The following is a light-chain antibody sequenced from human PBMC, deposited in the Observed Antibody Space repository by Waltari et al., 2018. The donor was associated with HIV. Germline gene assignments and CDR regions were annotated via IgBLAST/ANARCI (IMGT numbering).Light chain of an antibody. CDR2: EGS. CDR1: SSDVGGYNY. CDR3: SSYTSSSTLV. V-gene: IGLV2-14*01. J-gene: IGLJ2*01. Sequence: QSALTQPASVSGSPGQSITISCTGTSSDVGGYNYVSWYQQHPGKAPKLMIYEGSNRPYGVSNRFSGSKSGTTASLTISGLQAEDEADYYCSSYTSSSTLVFGGGTKLTVL.